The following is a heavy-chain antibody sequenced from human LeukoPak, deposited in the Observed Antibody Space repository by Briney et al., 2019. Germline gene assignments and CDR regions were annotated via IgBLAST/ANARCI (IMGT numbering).Heavy chain of an antibody. Sequence: PGGSLRLSCAASGFTFSSYGMSWVRQAPGKGLEWVSAISGSGGSTYYADSVKGRFTISRDNSKNTLYLQMNSLRAEDTAVYYCAKGYDDILTGYPRAYYYYYMDVWGKGTTVTIS. CDR2: ISGSGGST. CDR3: AKGYDDILTGYPRAYYYYYMDV. V-gene: IGHV3-23*01. D-gene: IGHD3-9*01. J-gene: IGHJ6*03. CDR1: GFTFSSYG.